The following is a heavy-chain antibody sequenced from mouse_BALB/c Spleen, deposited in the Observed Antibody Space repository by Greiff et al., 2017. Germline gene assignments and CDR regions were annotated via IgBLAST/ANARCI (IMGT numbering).Heavy chain of an antibody. CDR1: GFNIKDTY. V-gene: IGHV14-3*02. J-gene: IGHJ3*01. D-gene: IGHD1-1*01. CDR3: ASPHYYGSAWFAY. CDR2: IDPANGNT. Sequence: VQLKESGAELVKPGASVKLSCTASGFNIKDTYMHWVKQRPEQGLEWIGRIDPANGNTKYDPKFQGKATITADTSSNTAYLQLSSLTSEDTAVYYCASPHYYGSAWFAYWGQGTLVTVSA.